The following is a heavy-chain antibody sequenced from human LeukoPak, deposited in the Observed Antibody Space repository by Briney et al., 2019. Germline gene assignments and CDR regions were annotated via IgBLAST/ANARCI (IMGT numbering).Heavy chain of an antibody. CDR2: ISYDGSNK. CDR3: AKDPKWFESNWFDP. CDR1: GFTFSSYA. Sequence: PGGSLRLSCAASGFTFSSYAMHWVRQAPGKGLEWVAVISYDGSNKYYADSVKGRFTISRDNSKNTLYLQMNSLRAEDTAVYYCAKDPKWFESNWFDPWGQGTLVTVSS. V-gene: IGHV3-30-3*01. J-gene: IGHJ5*02. D-gene: IGHD3-10*01.